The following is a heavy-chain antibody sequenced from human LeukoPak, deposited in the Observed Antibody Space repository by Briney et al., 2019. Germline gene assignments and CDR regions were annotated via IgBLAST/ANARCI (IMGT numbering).Heavy chain of an antibody. Sequence: PSQTLSLTCTVSGDSISSASHFWTWVRQPAGKGLEWIGRTYTSGITDYNPSLQSRVTISVDTSKNQFSLKLSSVTAADTAVYYCARGRSSSWYVPYYYYYMDVWGKGTTVTVSS. V-gene: IGHV4-61*02. CDR2: TYTSGIT. CDR3: ARGRSSSWYVPYYYYYMDV. J-gene: IGHJ6*03. CDR1: GDSISSASHF. D-gene: IGHD6-13*01.